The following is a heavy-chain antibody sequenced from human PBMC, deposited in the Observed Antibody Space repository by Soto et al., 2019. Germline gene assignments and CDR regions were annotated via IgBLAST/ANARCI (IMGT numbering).Heavy chain of an antibody. J-gene: IGHJ6*02. D-gene: IGHD3-10*01. Sequence: PGGSLRLCCAASGFTFSSYDMHWVRQATGKGLEWVSAIGTAGDTYYPGSVKGRFTISRENAKNSLYLQMNSLRAGDTAVYYCARGAGSYYYFDYYYYYGMDVWGQGTTVTVSS. V-gene: IGHV3-13*04. CDR2: IGTAGDT. CDR1: GFTFSSYD. CDR3: ARGAGSYYYFDYYYYYGMDV.